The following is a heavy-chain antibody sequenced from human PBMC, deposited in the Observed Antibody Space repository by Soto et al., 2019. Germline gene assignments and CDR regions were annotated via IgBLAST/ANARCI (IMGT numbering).Heavy chain of an antibody. CDR1: GFTFDDYA. CDR3: AKDRSSDPSDTYYYSAMDV. J-gene: IGHJ6*02. D-gene: IGHD1-26*01. CDR2: VSWNSVNI. V-gene: IGHV3-9*01. Sequence: EVQLVESGGGLVQPGRSLRLSCAASGFTFDDYAMHWVRQAPGKGLEWVSTVSWNSVNIAYADSVMGRFTISRDNAKNFLYLQMNSLRAEDTALYYCAKDRSSDPSDTYYYSAMDVWGQGTTVTVSS.